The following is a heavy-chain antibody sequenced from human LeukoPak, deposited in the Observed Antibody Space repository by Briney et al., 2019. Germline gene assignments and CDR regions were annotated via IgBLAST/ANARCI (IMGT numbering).Heavy chain of an antibody. CDR1: GFTFSSYA. Sequence: GGSLRLSCSASGFTFSSYAMHWVRQAPGKGLEYVSAISSNGGSTYYADSVKGRFTISRDNSRNTLYLEMNSLRAEDTAVYYCTRDGGTPREVHATLDYWGQGTLVTVSS. D-gene: IGHD1-26*01. J-gene: IGHJ4*02. CDR2: ISSNGGST. V-gene: IGHV3-64*04. CDR3: TRDGGTPREVHATLDY.